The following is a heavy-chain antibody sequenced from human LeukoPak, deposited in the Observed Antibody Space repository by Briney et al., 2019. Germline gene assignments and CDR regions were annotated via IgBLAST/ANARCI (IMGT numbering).Heavy chain of an antibody. CDR1: GFTFSSYG. V-gene: IGHV3-30*02. Sequence: PGGSLRLSCAASGFTFSSYGMHWVRQAPGKGLEWVAFIRYDGSNKYYADSVKGRFTIYRDNSKNTLYLQMNSLRAEDTAVYYCAKDHLKRSSTSCGWFDPWGQGTLVTVSS. D-gene: IGHD2-2*01. CDR2: IRYDGSNK. CDR3: AKDHLKRSSTSCGWFDP. J-gene: IGHJ5*02.